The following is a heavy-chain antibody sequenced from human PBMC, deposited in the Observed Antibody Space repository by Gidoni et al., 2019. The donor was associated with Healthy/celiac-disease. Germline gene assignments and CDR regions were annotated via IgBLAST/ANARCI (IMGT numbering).Heavy chain of an antibody. CDR2: IRSKAYGGTT. CDR3: TSQGSYSPTDDY. J-gene: IGHJ4*02. V-gene: IGHV3-49*02. Sequence: APGKGLEWVGFIRSKAYGGTTEYAASVKGRFTISRDDSKSIAYLQMNSLKTEDTAVYYCTSQGSYSPTDDYWGQGTLVTVSS. D-gene: IGHD1-26*01.